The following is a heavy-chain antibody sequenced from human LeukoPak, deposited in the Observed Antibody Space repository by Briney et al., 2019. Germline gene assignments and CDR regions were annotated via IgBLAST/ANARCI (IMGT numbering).Heavy chain of an antibody. CDR3: ARGRDEGGPFDY. D-gene: IGHD5-24*01. J-gene: IGHJ4*02. V-gene: IGHV3-48*01. CDR2: ITSSSSAI. CDR1: GVTFSSYS. Sequence: SGGSLRLSCAASGVTFSSYSMNWVRQAPGKGLEWVSYITSSSSAIYYADSVKGRFTISRDNSKNTLYLQMNSLRAEDTAVYYCARGRDEGGPFDYWGQGTLVTVSS.